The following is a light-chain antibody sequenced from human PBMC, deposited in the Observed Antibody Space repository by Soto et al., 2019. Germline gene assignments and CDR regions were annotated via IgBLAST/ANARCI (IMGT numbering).Light chain of an antibody. CDR2: EVS. J-gene: IGLJ1*01. Sequence: QSALTQPPSASGSPGQSVTISCTGTSSDVGGYNFVSWYQQHPGKAPQLMIFEVSKRPSGVPDRFSGSKSGNTASLTVSGLQAEDEADYYCSSYAGSNTRFGTGTKLTVL. CDR1: SSDVGGYNF. V-gene: IGLV2-8*01. CDR3: SSYAGSNTR.